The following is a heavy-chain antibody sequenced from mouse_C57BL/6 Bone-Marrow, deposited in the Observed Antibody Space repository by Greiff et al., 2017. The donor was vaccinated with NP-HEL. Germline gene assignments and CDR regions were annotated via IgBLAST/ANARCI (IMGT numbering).Heavy chain of an antibody. J-gene: IGHJ2*01. CDR1: GFTFSSYT. Sequence: EVQVVESGGGLVKPGGSLKLSCAASGFTFSSYTMSWVRQTPEKRLEWVATISGGGGNTYYPDSVKGRFTISRDNAKNTLYLQMSSLRSEDTALYYCARTYSFDYWGQGTTLTVSS. V-gene: IGHV5-9*01. CDR2: ISGGGGNT. CDR3: ARTYSFDY.